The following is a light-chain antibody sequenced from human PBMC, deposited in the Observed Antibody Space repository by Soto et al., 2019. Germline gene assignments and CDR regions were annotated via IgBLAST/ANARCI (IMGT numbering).Light chain of an antibody. CDR3: LQGTHWPWT. V-gene: IGKV2-30*01. J-gene: IGKJ1*01. CDR1: QSLVYRDGNTY. Sequence: DVVMTQSPLSLPVTLGQPASISCRSSQSLVYRDGNTYLNWFQQRPGQSPRRLIYTVSNRDSGVPDRFSGSGSGTHFTLKISRVEAEDVGVYYCLQGTHWPWTFGQGTKVEIK. CDR2: TVS.